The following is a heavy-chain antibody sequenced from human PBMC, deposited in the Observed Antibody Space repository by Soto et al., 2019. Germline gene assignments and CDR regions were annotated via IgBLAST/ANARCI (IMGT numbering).Heavy chain of an antibody. CDR1: GFTFSSYS. CDR3: ARERSGRIAVAGLFDY. J-gene: IGHJ4*02. Sequence: GGSLRLSCAASGFTFSSYSMNWVRQAPGKGLEWVSYISSSSSTIYYADSVKGRFTISRANAKNSLYLQMNSLRAEDTAVYYCARERSGRIAVAGLFDYWGQGTLVTVSS. CDR2: ISSSSSTI. V-gene: IGHV3-48*01. D-gene: IGHD6-19*01.